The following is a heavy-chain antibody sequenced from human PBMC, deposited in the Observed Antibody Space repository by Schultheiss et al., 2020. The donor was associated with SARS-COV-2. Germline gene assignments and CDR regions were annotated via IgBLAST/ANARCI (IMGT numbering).Heavy chain of an antibody. Sequence: GGSLRLSCAASGFTFSSYAMHWVRQAPGKGLEWVAVISYDGSNKYYADSVKGRFTISRDNSKNTLYLQMNSLRAEDTAVYYCAKEQPYSGSYLGLPGYWGQGTLVTVSS. CDR3: AKEQPYSGSYLGLPGY. V-gene: IGHV3-30*01. D-gene: IGHD1-26*01. CDR1: GFTFSSYA. J-gene: IGHJ4*02. CDR2: ISYDGSNK.